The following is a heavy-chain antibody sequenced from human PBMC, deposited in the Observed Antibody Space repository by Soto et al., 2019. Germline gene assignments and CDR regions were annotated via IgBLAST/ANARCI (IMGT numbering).Heavy chain of an antibody. CDR3: ARVFPDGWVEPGVVRGYLDT. V-gene: IGHV1-69*01. CDR2: IIPIFGTT. J-gene: IGHJ4*02. Sequence: QVQLVQSGAEVKEPGSAVKVSCKAPADSFSSYGISWVRQPPGQGLEWRGGIIPIFGTTNYAEKFQGRVTITADESTNTAYMELSSLRSEDTALYYCARVFPDGWVEPGVVRGYLDTWGRGTLVTVSS. CDR1: ADSFSSYG. D-gene: IGHD3-3*01.